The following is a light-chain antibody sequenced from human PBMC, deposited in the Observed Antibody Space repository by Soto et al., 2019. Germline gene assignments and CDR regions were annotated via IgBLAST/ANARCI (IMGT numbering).Light chain of an antibody. CDR3: QQYMSYS. CDR2: HAS. V-gene: IGKV1-5*01. Sequence: DIQLTQSPSTLPASLGDRVTITCRPRQSISNWLAWYHQKPGTAPKLLSYHASTLESGVPSRFSGSGSGTEFTLTISGLQPDDFATYYCQQYMSYSFVQGTKVEIK. CDR1: QSISNW. J-gene: IGKJ1*01.